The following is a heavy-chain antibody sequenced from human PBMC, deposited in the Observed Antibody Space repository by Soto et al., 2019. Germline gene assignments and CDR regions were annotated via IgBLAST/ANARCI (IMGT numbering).Heavy chain of an antibody. CDR1: GFPFSSYG. D-gene: IGHD3-22*01. J-gene: IGHJ4*02. CDR3: AKSEYDSSGYYYGYFDY. CDR2: ISYDGSNK. V-gene: IGHV3-30*18. Sequence: GGSLRLSCAASGFPFSSYGMHWVRQAPGKGLEWVAVISYDGSNKYYADSVKGRFTISRDNSKNTLYLQMNSLRAEDTAVYYCAKSEYDSSGYYYGYFDYWGQGTLVTVSS.